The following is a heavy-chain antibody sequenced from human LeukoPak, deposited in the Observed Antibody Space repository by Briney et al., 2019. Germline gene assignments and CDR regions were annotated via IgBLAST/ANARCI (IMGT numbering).Heavy chain of an antibody. CDR3: AREGEYSGYEGGRAFDI. CDR1: SGSISTSNYY. V-gene: IGHV4-39*07. D-gene: IGHD5-12*01. CDR2: IFYSGST. J-gene: IGHJ3*02. Sequence: KASETLSLTCTVSSGSISTSNYYWGWVRQPPGKALEWIGNIFYSGSTYYSPSLKSRVTISLDTSRNQFSLKLNSVTAADTAVYYCAREGEYSGYEGGRAFDIWGQGTMVTVSS.